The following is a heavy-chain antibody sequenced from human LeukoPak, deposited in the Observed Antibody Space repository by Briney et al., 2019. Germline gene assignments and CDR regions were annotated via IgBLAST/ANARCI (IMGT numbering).Heavy chain of an antibody. J-gene: IGHJ3*02. Sequence: PGRSLRLSCAASGFTFDDYAMHWVRQAPGKGLEWVSGISWNSGSIGYADSVKGRFTISRDNAKNSLYLQMNSLRAEDTALYYCAKESAMVKSRFFDIWGQGTMVTVSS. V-gene: IGHV3-9*01. CDR3: AKESAMVKSRFFDI. CDR2: ISWNSGSI. CDR1: GFTFDDYA. D-gene: IGHD5-18*01.